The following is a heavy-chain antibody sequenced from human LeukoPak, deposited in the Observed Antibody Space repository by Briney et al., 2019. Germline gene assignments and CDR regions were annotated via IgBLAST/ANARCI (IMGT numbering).Heavy chain of an antibody. J-gene: IGHJ6*03. CDR1: GFTFSSYA. Sequence: PGGSLRLSCAASGFTFSSYAMSWVRQAPGKGLEWVSAISGSGGSTYYADSVKGRFTISRDNAKNSLYLQMNSLRAEDTAVYYCAREHSGYDFPGRDYYYMDVWGKGTTVTVSS. CDR3: AREHSGYDFPGRDYYYMDV. D-gene: IGHD5-12*01. V-gene: IGHV3-23*01. CDR2: ISGSGGST.